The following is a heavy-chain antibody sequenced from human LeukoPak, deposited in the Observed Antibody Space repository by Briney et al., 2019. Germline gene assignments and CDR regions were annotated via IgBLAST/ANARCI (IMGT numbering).Heavy chain of an antibody. J-gene: IGHJ6*03. D-gene: IGHD1-26*01. CDR3: ARDPYSGNYGDYYYYYMDV. V-gene: IGHV3-48*03. Sequence: PGGSLRLSRAASGFTFSSYEMNWVRQAPGKGLEWVSYISSSGSTVYYADSVRGRFTISRDNAKNSLYLQMNSLRVEDTAVYYCARDPYSGNYGDYYYYYMDVWGKGTTVTISS. CDR2: ISSSGSTV. CDR1: GFTFSSYE.